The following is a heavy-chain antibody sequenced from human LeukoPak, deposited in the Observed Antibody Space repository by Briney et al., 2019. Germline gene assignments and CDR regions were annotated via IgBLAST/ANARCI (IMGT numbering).Heavy chain of an antibody. D-gene: IGHD1-26*01. V-gene: IGHV4-39*07. CDR3: AADYSGNYHVEFDY. CDR1: GGSISSSSYY. J-gene: IGHJ4*02. CDR2: IYYSGST. Sequence: PSETLSLTCTVSGGSISSSSYYWGWIRQPPGRGLEWIGSIYYSGSTYYNPSLKSRVTISVDTSKNQFSLKLSSVTAADTAVYYCAADYSGNYHVEFDYWGQGTLVTVSS.